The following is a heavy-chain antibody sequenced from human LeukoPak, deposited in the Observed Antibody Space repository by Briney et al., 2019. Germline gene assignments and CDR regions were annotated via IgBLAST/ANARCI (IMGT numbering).Heavy chain of an antibody. Sequence: GGSLRLSCAASGFTFSSYAMHWVRQAPGKGLEWVAVISYDGSNKYYADSVKGRFTISRDNSKNTLYLQMNSLRAEDTAVYYCAKGGGGRLIYYYYMDVWGKGTTVTASS. V-gene: IGHV3-30*04. D-gene: IGHD3-16*01. J-gene: IGHJ6*03. CDR3: AKGGGGRLIYYYYMDV. CDR2: ISYDGSNK. CDR1: GFTFSSYA.